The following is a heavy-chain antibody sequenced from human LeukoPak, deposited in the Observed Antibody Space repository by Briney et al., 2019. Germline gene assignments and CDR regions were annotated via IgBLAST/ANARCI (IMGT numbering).Heavy chain of an antibody. CDR2: INPNSGGT. CDR3: ARDHETYAFDI. Sequence: GASVKVSCKASGYTFTDYYMHWVRQAPGQGLEWMGWINPNSGGTNYAQKFQGRVTMTRDTSISTAYMELSRLRSDDTVVYYCARDHETYAFDIWGQGTMVTVSS. CDR1: GYTFTDYY. V-gene: IGHV1-2*02. J-gene: IGHJ3*02.